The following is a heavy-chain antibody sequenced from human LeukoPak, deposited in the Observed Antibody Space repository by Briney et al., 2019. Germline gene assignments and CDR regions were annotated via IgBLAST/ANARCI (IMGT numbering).Heavy chain of an antibody. J-gene: IGHJ4*02. D-gene: IGHD2-15*01. Sequence: PGGSLRLSCTASGFTFGDYAMSWVRQAPGKGLEWVGFIRSKAYGGTTEYAASVKGRFTISRDDSKSIAYLQMNSLKTEDTAVYYCTREVAQKVYWGQGTLVTVSS. V-gene: IGHV3-49*04. CDR2: IRSKAYGGTT. CDR3: TREVAQKVY. CDR1: GFTFGDYA.